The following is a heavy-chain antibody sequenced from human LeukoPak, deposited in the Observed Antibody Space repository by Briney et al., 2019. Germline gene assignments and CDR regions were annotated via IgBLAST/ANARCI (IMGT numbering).Heavy chain of an antibody. V-gene: IGHV1-2*02. D-gene: IGHD5-18*01. Sequence: GASVTVSCKSSGYTFTGYYMHWVRQAPGQGLEWMGWINPNSGGTNYAQKFQGRVTMTRDTSISTAYMELSRLRSDDTAVYYCARDLSVYSYGPSYYYYYYMDVWGKGTTVTVSS. CDR2: INPNSGGT. CDR1: GYTFTGYY. J-gene: IGHJ6*03. CDR3: ARDLSVYSYGPSYYYYYYMDV.